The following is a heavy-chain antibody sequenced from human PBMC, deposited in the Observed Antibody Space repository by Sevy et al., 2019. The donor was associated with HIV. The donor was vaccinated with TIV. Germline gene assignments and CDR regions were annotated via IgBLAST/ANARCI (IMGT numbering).Heavy chain of an antibody. CDR1: GFTFSNVW. V-gene: IGHV3-15*01. CDR2: IKSKTDGGTT. D-gene: IGHD2-21*01. CDR3: TTGRSILKY. J-gene: IGHJ4*02. Sequence: GGSLRLSCAASGFTFSNVWMSWVRQAPGKGLEWVGHIKSKTDGGTTDYAAPVKGRFAISRDDSKNMLYLQMNSLKTEDTAVYYCTTGRSILKYWGQGTLVTVSS.